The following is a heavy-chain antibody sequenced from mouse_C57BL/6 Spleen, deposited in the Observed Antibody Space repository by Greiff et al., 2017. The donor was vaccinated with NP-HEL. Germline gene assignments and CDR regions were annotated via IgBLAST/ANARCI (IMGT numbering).Heavy chain of an antibody. CDR1: GYTFTEYT. Sequence: VQLQQSGAELVRPGTSVKVSCKASGYTFTEYTIHWVKQRSGQGLEWIGWFYPGSGSIKYNEKFKDKATLTADKSSSTVYMELSRLTSEDSAVYFCARHEGEAYGYGNQYYFDYWGQGTTLTVSS. J-gene: IGHJ2*01. CDR2: FYPGSGSI. V-gene: IGHV1-62-2*01. D-gene: IGHD2-1*01. CDR3: ARHEGEAYGYGNQYYFDY.